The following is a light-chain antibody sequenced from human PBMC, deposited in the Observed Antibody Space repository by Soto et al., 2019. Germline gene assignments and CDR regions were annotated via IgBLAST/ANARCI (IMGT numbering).Light chain of an antibody. J-gene: IGLJ2*01. V-gene: IGLV2-23*01. CDR3: CSYAGGASVV. CDR1: SSDIGRYNL. CDR2: EDI. Sequence: QSVLTQPASVSGSPGQSITISCTGTSSDIGRYNLVSWYQQHPGKAPKLIIYEDIERPSGVSDRFSGSKSGNTASLTISGLQTEDEADCYCCSYAGGASVVFGGGTKLTVL.